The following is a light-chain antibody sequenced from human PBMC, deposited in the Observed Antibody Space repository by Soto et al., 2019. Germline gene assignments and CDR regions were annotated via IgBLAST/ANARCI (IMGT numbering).Light chain of an antibody. CDR2: DAS. Sequence: DIQMTQSPSSLSSSVGDIFTITCQSSQDISNYLNWYQQKPGRAPKLLIYDASNLQSGVPSTFSGSGSGTDFTLTINSLQSEDFAVYYCQQYNNWPPITFGQGTRLEI. J-gene: IGKJ5*01. CDR3: QQYNNWPPIT. V-gene: IGKV1-33*01. CDR1: QDISNY.